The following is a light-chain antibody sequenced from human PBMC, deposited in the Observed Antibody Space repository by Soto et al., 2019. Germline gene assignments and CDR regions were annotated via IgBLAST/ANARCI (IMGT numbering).Light chain of an antibody. CDR2: EVS. CDR1: SIDVGGYNY. J-gene: IGLJ1*01. CDR3: STYAGSNNV. Sequence: QSALTQPPSASGSPGQSVTISCTGTSIDVGGYNYVSWYQQHPGKAPKLMIYEVSKRPSGVPDRFSGSKSGNTASLTVSGLQVEDEADYYSSTYAGSNNVFGTGTKVTVL. V-gene: IGLV2-8*01.